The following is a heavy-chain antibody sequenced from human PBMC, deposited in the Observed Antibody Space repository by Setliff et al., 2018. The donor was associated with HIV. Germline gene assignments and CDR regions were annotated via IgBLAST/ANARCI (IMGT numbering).Heavy chain of an antibody. CDR2: IYYSGST. CDR3: ARKPGFCSGGGCRGYFDY. V-gene: IGHV4-31*03. J-gene: IGHJ4*02. Sequence: SETLSLTCTVSGGSISSGGYYWSWIRQHPGKGLEWIGYIYYSGSTYYNPSLKSRVTISVDTSKSQFSLKLSSVTAADTAVYYCARKPGFCSGGGCRGYFDYWGQGTLVTVSS. CDR1: GGSISSGGYY. D-gene: IGHD2-15*01.